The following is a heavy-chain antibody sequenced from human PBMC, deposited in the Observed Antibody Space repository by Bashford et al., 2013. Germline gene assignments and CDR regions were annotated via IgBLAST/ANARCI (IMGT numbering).Heavy chain of an antibody. CDR1: GGTFSSYA. CDR2: IIPIFGTA. D-gene: IGHD6-13*01. Sequence: SVKVSCKASGGTFSSYAISWVRQAPGQGLEWMGGIIPIFGTANYAQKFQGRVTITADKSTSTAYMELSSLRSEDTAVYYCASQGVAAAGTDYYYYYGMDVWGQGTTVTVSS. J-gene: IGHJ6*02. CDR3: ASQGVAAAGTDYYYYYGMDV. V-gene: IGHV1-69*06.